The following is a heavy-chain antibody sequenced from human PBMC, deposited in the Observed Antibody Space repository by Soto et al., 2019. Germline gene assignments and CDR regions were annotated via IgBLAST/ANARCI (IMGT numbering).Heavy chain of an antibody. J-gene: IGHJ6*02. Sequence: GESLKISCAASGFMFSSYWMHWVRQAPGKGLVWVSRINSDGSSRSYADSVKGRFTISRDNAKLYLQMNSLRAEDTAVYYCARGSGYSYGYDYYGMDVWGQGSTVTLS. V-gene: IGHV3-74*01. CDR1: GFMFSSYW. CDR2: INSDGSSR. D-gene: IGHD5-18*01. CDR3: ARGSGYSYGYDYYGMDV.